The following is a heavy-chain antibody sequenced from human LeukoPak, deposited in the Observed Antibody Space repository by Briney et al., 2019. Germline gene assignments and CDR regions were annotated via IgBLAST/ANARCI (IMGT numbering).Heavy chain of an antibody. V-gene: IGHV3-30*02. Sequence: GGSLRLPCAASGFTFSDYGIHWVRQAPGKGLEWVAWIKSDGRRQYYADSAKGRFTISRDNSKKTVYLQANSLRAEDAAVYFCARDIWDQETRYFDYWGQGTLVTVSS. J-gene: IGHJ4*02. CDR1: GFTFSDYG. CDR3: ARDIWDQETRYFDY. CDR2: IKSDGRRQ. D-gene: IGHD1-26*01.